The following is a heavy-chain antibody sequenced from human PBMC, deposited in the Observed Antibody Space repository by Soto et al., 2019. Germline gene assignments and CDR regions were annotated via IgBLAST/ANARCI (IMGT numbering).Heavy chain of an antibody. D-gene: IGHD6-6*01. Sequence: GGSLRLSCAASGFTFSSYGMHWVRQAPGKGLEWVAVISYDGSNKYYADSVKGRSTISRDNSKNTLYLQMNSLRAEDTAVYYCAKVRIAAPEHVYYYGMDVWGQGTTVTVSS. CDR1: GFTFSSYG. CDR2: ISYDGSNK. V-gene: IGHV3-30*18. CDR3: AKVRIAAPEHVYYYGMDV. J-gene: IGHJ6*02.